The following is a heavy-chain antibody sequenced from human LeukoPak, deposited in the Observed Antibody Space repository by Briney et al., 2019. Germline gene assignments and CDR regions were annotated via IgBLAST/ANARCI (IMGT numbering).Heavy chain of an antibody. V-gene: IGHV4-59*12. D-gene: IGHD3-3*01. CDR2: IYHSGST. CDR1: GGSMSSYY. CDR3: ARSGITTVGPDY. J-gene: IGHJ4*02. Sequence: PSETLSLTCSVSGGSMSSYYWSWLRQSPGKGLEWIGYIYHSGSTDYNSSLKSRVTISVDTSKNQFSLKLSSVTAADTAVYYCARSGITTVGPDYWGQGTLVTVSS.